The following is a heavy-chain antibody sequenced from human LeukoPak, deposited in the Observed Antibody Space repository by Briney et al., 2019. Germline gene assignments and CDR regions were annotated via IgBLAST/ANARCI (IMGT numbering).Heavy chain of an antibody. V-gene: IGHV4-59*01. CDR2: IFYSGTT. D-gene: IGHD3-22*01. Sequence: PSETLSLTCTVSGGSITNSYWTWIRQPPGKGLEWIGFIFYSGTTNYNPSLKSRVTISVDTSKNQFSLKLSSVTAADTAVYYCARGGWNKFDYWGQGTLVTVSS. CDR1: GGSITNSY. J-gene: IGHJ4*02. CDR3: ARGGWNKFDY.